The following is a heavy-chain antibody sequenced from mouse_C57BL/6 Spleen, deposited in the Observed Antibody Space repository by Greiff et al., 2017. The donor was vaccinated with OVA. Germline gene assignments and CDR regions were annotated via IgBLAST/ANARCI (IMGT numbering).Heavy chain of an antibody. CDR2: INPGSGGP. J-gene: IGHJ2*01. V-gene: IGHV1-54*01. CDR3: ARDWDRVFDY. D-gene: IGHD4-1*01. CDR1: GYAFTNSL. Sequence: VQLQQSGADLVRPGTSVKVSCKASGYAFTNSLIEWVNQRPGQGLEWIGVINPGSGGPNYNEKFKGKATLTADKSSSAAYMQLSSLTSEDAAVYFCARDWDRVFDYWGKGTTLTVSS.